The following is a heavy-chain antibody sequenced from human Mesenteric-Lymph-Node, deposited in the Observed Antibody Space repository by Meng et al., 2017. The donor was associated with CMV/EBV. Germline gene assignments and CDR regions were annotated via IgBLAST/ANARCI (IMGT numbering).Heavy chain of an antibody. CDR3: ARLTGIAARPGGY. V-gene: IGHV4-39*07. Sequence: SETLSLTCTVSGGSIRSSNYYWGWIRQPPGKGLEWIGIIYYTGNTYYNPSLESRVTISVDTSKNQLSLKLKSVTAADTAVYYCARLTGIAARPGGYWGQGTLVTVSS. CDR1: GGSIRSSNYY. CDR2: IYYTGNT. D-gene: IGHD6-6*01. J-gene: IGHJ4*02.